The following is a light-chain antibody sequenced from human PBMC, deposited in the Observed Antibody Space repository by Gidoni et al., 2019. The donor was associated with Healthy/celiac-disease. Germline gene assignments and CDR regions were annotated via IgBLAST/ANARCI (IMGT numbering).Light chain of an antibody. Sequence: DIQMTQSPSTLSASVGDRVTITCRASQSIRSYLNWYQQKPGKAPKLLIYAASSLQSGVPSRFSGSGSGTDFTLTISSLQPEDFATYYCQQSYSTPITFXPXTKVDIK. CDR3: QQSYSTPIT. V-gene: IGKV1-39*01. CDR2: AAS. J-gene: IGKJ3*01. CDR1: QSIRSY.